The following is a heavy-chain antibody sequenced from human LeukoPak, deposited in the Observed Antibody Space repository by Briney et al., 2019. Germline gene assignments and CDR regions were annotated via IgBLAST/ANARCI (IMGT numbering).Heavy chain of an antibody. D-gene: IGHD2-2*01. CDR1: GCTFTSYD. CDR2: MNPNSGNT. CDR3: ARVPAKRYCSSTSCYSGWFDP. V-gene: IGHV1-8*01. J-gene: IGHJ5*02. Sequence: GASVKVSCKASGCTFTSYDINWVRQATGQGLEWMGWMNPNSGNTGYAQKFQGRVTMTRNTSISTAYMELSSLRSEDTAVYYCARVPAKRYCSSTSCYSGWFDPWGQGTLVTVSS.